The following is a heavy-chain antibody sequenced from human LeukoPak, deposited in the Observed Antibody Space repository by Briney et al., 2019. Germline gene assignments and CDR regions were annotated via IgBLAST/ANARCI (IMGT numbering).Heavy chain of an antibody. V-gene: IGHV4-59*04. J-gene: IGHJ3*02. D-gene: IGHD2-15*01. CDR1: GGSISSYY. Sequence: PSETLSLTCTVSGGSISSYYWSWIRQPPGKGLEWIGSIYHSGSTYYNPSLKSRVTISVDTSKNQFSLKLSSVTAADTAVYYCARHLTVWLRLGYCSGGSCYSAFDIWGQGTMVTVSS. CDR2: IYHSGST. CDR3: ARHLTVWLRLGYCSGGSCYSAFDI.